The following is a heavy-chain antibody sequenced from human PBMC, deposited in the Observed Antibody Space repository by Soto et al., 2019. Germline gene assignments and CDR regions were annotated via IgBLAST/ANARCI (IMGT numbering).Heavy chain of an antibody. CDR1: RFTFITYS. V-gene: IGHV3-48*02. Sequence: GCSLRLSCAASRFTFITYSMNWVRQAPGKGLEWVSYISSSSSTIYYADSVKGRFTISRDNAKNSLYLQMNSLRDEDTAVYYCARVGHSSGWHRPFDYWGQGPLVTV. CDR2: ISSSSSTI. D-gene: IGHD6-19*01. J-gene: IGHJ4*02. CDR3: ARVGHSSGWHRPFDY.